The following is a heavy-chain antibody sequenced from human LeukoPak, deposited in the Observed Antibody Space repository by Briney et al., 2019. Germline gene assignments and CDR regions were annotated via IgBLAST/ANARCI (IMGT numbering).Heavy chain of an antibody. J-gene: IGHJ4*02. V-gene: IGHV4-39*01. Sequence: SETLSLTCGVSGGSIISSSYYWGWIRQPPGKGLEWIVSMFYSGITYYNPSLKSRVTMSVDTTENQFSLKLSSVAAADTAVYYCARHVVGNYDLLSFDYWGQGSLVTVSS. CDR3: ARHVVGNYDLLSFDY. D-gene: IGHD2-21*01. CDR1: GGSIISSSYY. CDR2: MFYSGIT.